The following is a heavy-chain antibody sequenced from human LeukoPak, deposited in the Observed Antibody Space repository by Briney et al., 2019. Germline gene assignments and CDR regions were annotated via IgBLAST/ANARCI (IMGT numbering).Heavy chain of an antibody. CDR3: AKMGVRTLLTDIVVGPTADDYLDS. CDR2: MNPNSGNT. CDR1: GYTFTSYD. D-gene: IGHD2-21*01. J-gene: IGHJ4*02. V-gene: IGHV1-8*01. Sequence: GASVKVSCKASGYTFTSYDINWVRQATGQGLEWMGWMNPNSGNTGYAQKFQGRVTMTRNTSISTAYMELSSLTSGDTAVYYCAKMGVRTLLTDIVVGPTADDYLDSWGQGTLVTVSS.